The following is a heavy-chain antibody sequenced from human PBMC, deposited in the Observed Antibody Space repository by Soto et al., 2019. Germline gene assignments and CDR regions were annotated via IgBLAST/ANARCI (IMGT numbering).Heavy chain of an antibody. CDR1: GGSLNSEHYH. Sequence: SETLSLTCTVSGGSLNSEHYHWTWIRQAPGKGLEWIGYIHYTGSVRYNPSLQSRITMSVDTSKNLFSLNPSSVTAADTAVYFCVGEDDGGDRDYYGLDVWGQGTMVTVSS. J-gene: IGHJ6*02. D-gene: IGHD2-21*02. CDR2: IHYTGSV. V-gene: IGHV4-30-4*01. CDR3: VGEDDGGDRDYYGLDV.